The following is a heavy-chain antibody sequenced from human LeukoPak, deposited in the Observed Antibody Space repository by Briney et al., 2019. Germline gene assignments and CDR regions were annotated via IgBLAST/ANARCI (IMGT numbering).Heavy chain of an antibody. V-gene: IGHV4-34*01. Sequence: SETLSLTCAVYGGSFSGYYWGWIRQPPGKGLEWIGEINHSGSTNYNPSLKSRVTISVDTSKNQFSLKLSSVTAADTAVYYCAEQGKGYYYGSGSYSYFDYWGQGTMVSVSS. CDR3: AEQGKGYYYGSGSYSYFDY. CDR1: GGSFSGYY. D-gene: IGHD3-10*01. CDR2: INHSGST. J-gene: IGHJ4*02.